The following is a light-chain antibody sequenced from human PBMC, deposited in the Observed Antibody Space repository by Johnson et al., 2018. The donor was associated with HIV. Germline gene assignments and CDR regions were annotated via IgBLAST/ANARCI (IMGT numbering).Light chain of an antibody. V-gene: IGLV1-51*02. CDR1: SSNIGNNY. CDR3: ATWDSSLISNV. CDR2: ENN. Sequence: QSVLTQPPSVSAAPGQKVTISCSGSSSNIGNNYVSWYQQLPGTAPKLLIYENNKRPSGIPDRFSGSKSGTSATLGITGLQTGDEADYYCATWDSSLISNVFGPGTKVTVL. J-gene: IGLJ1*01.